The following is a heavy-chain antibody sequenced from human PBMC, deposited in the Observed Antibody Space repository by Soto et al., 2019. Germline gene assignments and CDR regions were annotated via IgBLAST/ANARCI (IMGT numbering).Heavy chain of an antibody. D-gene: IGHD4-17*01. J-gene: IGHJ4*02. CDR2: ISGTGGST. CDR1: GFTFSSYS. V-gene: IGHV3-23*01. Sequence: EVQLLESGRTLVQPGGSLKLSCAASGFTFSSYSMSWVRQAPGKGLEWVSGISGTGGSTYNADSVKGRFTISRDNAKNTLYLQMNTLRAEDTAIYYCAKSRGDTWTTYHFDNGGQGTLVTVSS. CDR3: AKSRGDTWTTYHFDN.